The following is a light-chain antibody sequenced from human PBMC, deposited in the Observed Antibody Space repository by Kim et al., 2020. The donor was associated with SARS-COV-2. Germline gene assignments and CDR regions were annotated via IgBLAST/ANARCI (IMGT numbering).Light chain of an antibody. CDR3: NSRDSNDNVV. Sequence: ALGQTVRITCQGDSFRSYDATWYQQKPGQAPIVVIYGKNNRPSGIPDRFSGSSSGNTASLTITGTQAGDEADYYCNSRDSNDNVVFGGGTQLTVL. CDR1: SFRSYD. J-gene: IGLJ2*01. V-gene: IGLV3-19*01. CDR2: GKN.